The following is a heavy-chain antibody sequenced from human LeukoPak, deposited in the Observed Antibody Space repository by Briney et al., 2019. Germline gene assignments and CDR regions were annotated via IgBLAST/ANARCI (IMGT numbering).Heavy chain of an antibody. CDR1: GLSFLRYA. Sequence: GGSVTLSCVGCGLSFLRYAMRWLRPPPARELAWVSGISGSGCSTYYPDSVKDRFTIHSHNSKNTLYLQMHSLRAEDTAVYYCARVGAVAGFDYWGQGTLVTVSS. D-gene: IGHD6-19*01. CDR3: ARVGAVAGFDY. CDR2: ISGSGCST. J-gene: IGHJ4*02. V-gene: IGHV3-23*01.